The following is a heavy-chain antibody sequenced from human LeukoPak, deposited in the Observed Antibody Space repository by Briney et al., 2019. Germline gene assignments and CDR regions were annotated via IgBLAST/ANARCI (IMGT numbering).Heavy chain of an antibody. CDR3: ARGPPTGSFDP. J-gene: IGHJ5*02. Sequence: SQTLSLTCTVSGGSISSGGYYWSWIRQPPGKGLEWIGYIYHSGSTYYNPSLKSRVTISVDRSKNQFSLKLSSVTAADTAVYYCARGPPTGSFDPWGQGTLVTVSS. V-gene: IGHV4-30-2*01. CDR1: GGSISSGGYY. CDR2: IYHSGST. D-gene: IGHD1-14*01.